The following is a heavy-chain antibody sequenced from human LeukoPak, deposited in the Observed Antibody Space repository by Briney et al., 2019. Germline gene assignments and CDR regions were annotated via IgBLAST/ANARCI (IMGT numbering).Heavy chain of an antibody. CDR3: ARVRYSITGTTDAFDI. D-gene: IGHD1-7*01. Sequence: ASVKVSCKASGGTFSSYAISWVRQAPGQGLEWMGGIIPIFGTANYAQKFQGRVTITTDESTSTAYMELSSLRSEDTAVYYCARVRYSITGTTDAFDIWGQGTMVTVSS. CDR1: GGTFSSYA. CDR2: IIPIFGTA. V-gene: IGHV1-69*05. J-gene: IGHJ3*02.